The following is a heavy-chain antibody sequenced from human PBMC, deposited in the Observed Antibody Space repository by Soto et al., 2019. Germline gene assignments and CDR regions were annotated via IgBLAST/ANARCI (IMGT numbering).Heavy chain of an antibody. D-gene: IGHD5-12*01. CDR3: ASLWDSSIDGYNPGTTFDAVAI. CDR1: GGPFSSYA. Sequence: SVKVSCKASGGPFSSYAISWVRQAPGQGLEWMGGIIPIFGTTNYAQKFQGRVSISADASTSTAYMELSRLRSKETAVYYCASLWDSSIDGYNPGTTFDAVAIWGQGTKVSVTS. J-gene: IGHJ3*02. CDR2: IIPIFGTT. V-gene: IGHV1-69*13.